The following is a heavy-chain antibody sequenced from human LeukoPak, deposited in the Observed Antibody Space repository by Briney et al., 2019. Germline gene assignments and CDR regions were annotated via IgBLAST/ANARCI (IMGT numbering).Heavy chain of an antibody. CDR2: INPNSSGT. CDR1: GYTFTGYY. V-gene: IGHV1-2*02. Sequence: ASVKVSCKASGYTFTGYYMHLVRQAPGQGLEWMGWINPNSSGTNYAQKFQGRVTMTRDTSISTAYMELSRLRSDDTAVYYCARSPLRYFDWFGYYGMDVWGQGTTVTVSS. CDR3: ARSPLRYFDWFGYYGMDV. D-gene: IGHD3-9*01. J-gene: IGHJ6*02.